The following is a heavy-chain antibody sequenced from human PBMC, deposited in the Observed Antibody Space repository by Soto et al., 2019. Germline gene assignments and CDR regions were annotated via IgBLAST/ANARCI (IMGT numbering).Heavy chain of an antibody. CDR1: GFKFSNYA. CDR3: AKDRRAGGNSAFYFDF. CDR2: ISATGGGT. Sequence: PGGSLRLSCAVSGFKFSNYAMSRVRQAPAKGLEWVSLISATGGGTYYADSVKGRFTTSRDNSHNTLYLQVHSLTAEDTAVYYCAKDRRAGGNSAFYFDFWGQGAQVTVSS. D-gene: IGHD3-16*01. V-gene: IGHV3-23*01. J-gene: IGHJ4*02.